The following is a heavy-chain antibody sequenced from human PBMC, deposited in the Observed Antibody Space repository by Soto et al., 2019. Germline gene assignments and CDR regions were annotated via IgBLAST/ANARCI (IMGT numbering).Heavy chain of an antibody. D-gene: IGHD3-3*01. J-gene: IGHJ6*02. Sequence: PGGSLRLSCAASGFTFDDYTMHWVRQAPGKGLEWVSLISWDGGSTYYADSVKGRFTISRDNSKNSLYLQMNSLRTEDTALYYCAKGLEAPYYYYYHGMDVWGQGTTVTVSS. CDR3: AKGLEAPYYYYYHGMDV. CDR2: ISWDGGST. CDR1: GFTFDDYT. V-gene: IGHV3-43*01.